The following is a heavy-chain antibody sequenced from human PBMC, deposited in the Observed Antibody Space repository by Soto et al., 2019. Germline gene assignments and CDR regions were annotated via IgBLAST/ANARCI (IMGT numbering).Heavy chain of an antibody. Sequence: SPTLSLTWAISGGSVSSNSAAWNWIRQSPSRGLEWLGRTYYRSKWYNDYAVSVKSRITINPDTSKNQFSLQLNSVTPEDTAVYYCARERLGYYGSGGAGMDVWGQGTTVTVSS. J-gene: IGHJ6*02. D-gene: IGHD3-10*01. CDR1: GGSVSSNSAA. CDR3: ARERLGYYGSGGAGMDV. V-gene: IGHV6-1*01. CDR2: TYYRSKWYN.